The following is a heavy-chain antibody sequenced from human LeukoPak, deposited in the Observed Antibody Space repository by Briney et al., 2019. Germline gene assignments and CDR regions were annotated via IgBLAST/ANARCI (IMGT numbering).Heavy chain of an antibody. V-gene: IGHV3-7*02. CDR3: AKWMGRDS. CDR1: GFSFRTHW. J-gene: IGHJ4*02. Sequence: GGSLRLSCAASGFSFRTHWMSWVRQAPGKGLEWVANINQDGRKKFYVDSVEGRFTISRDDAKTSLFLQMNSLRVEDTAVYYCAKWMGRDSWGQGTLVTVS. D-gene: IGHD6-19*01. CDR2: INQDGRKK.